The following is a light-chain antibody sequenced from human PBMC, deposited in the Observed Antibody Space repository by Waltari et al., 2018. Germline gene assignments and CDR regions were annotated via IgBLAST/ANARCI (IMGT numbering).Light chain of an antibody. V-gene: IGKV2D-29*01. Sequence: VVTQTPLLLSATPGQPASILCLSSQTPPQADGETSVSWYLQRPGQAPHLLIYDVSKRFSRVPGRFSGSGSGTGFTLNISRVEAEDIGVYCCLQTIQVPSFGRGTKLDI. CDR1: QTPPQADGETS. CDR3: LQTIQVPS. CDR2: DVS. J-gene: IGKJ4*01.